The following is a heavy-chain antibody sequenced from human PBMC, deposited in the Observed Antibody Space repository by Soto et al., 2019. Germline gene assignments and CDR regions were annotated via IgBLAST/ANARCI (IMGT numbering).Heavy chain of an antibody. CDR3: VRDMQLWRLGS. D-gene: IGHD2-21*01. Sequence: EVPLVESGGGLVQPGESLRLSCAASGLTFRSYWMHWVRQAPGKGLVWVSRINTDGSAAMHVDSVKGRFTISRDNAKNTLYLHMNSLRAEDTAVYYCVRDMQLWRLGSWGQGTLVTVSS. J-gene: IGHJ4*02. V-gene: IGHV3-74*03. CDR2: INTDGSAA. CDR1: GLTFRSYW.